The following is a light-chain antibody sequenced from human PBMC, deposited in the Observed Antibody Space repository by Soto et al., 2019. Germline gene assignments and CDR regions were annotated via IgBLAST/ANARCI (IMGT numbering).Light chain of an antibody. CDR2: DAS. CDR1: QDISNY. J-gene: IGKJ4*01. V-gene: IGKV1-33*01. CDR3: QQYDNLPLT. Sequence: DLPMTQSPSSLSPSVGDRVTITCQASQDISNYLNWYQQKPGKAPKLLIYDASNLETGVPSRFSGSGSGTDFTFTISSLQPEDIATYYCQQYDNLPLTFGGGTKVEIK.